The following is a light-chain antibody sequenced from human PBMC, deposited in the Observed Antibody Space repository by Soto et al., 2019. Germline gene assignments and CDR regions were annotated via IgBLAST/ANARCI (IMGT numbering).Light chain of an antibody. Sequence: QSALTQPASVSGSPGQSITISCSGTSSDVGGYNYVSWYQQHPGKAPKLLIYDVSNRPSGVSNHFSGSKSGNTASLTISGLQDEDEADYYCNSYATGSTRVFGGGTKLTVL. CDR3: NSYATGSTRV. CDR2: DVS. CDR1: SSDVGGYNY. J-gene: IGLJ3*02. V-gene: IGLV2-14*01.